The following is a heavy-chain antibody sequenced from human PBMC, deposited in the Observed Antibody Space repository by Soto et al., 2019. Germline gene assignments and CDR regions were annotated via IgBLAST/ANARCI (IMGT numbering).Heavy chain of an antibody. CDR3: AKVVVEIYYYYGMDV. CDR1: GFTFSSYG. CDR2: ISYDGSNK. Sequence: QVQLVESGGGVVQPGRSLRLFCAASGFTFSSYGMHWVRQAPGKGLEWVAVISYDGSNKYYADSVKGRFTISRDNSKNTLYLQMNSLRAEDTAVYYCAKVVVEIYYYYGMDVWGQGTTVTVSS. J-gene: IGHJ6*02. V-gene: IGHV3-30*18. D-gene: IGHD2-15*01.